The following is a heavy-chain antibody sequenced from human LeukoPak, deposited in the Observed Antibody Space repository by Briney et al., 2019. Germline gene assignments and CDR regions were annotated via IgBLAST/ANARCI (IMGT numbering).Heavy chain of an antibody. J-gene: IGHJ6*03. V-gene: IGHV3-7*01. CDR1: GFTFSSFW. D-gene: IGHD6-6*01. CDR3: SRAEYSPGYYSYDYYYMDV. CDR2: VQQDGSEK. Sequence: GGSLRLSCAASGFTFSSFWMSWVRQAPGKGLEWVANVQQDGSEKYYVDSVKGRFTISRDNAKNSLYLQMNSLRAEDTAVYFCSRAEYSPGYYSYDYYYMDVWGKGTTVTVSS.